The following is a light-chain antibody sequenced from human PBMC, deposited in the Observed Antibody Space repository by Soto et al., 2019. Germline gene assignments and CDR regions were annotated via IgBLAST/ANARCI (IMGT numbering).Light chain of an antibody. CDR1: QSVLYSSNNKNY. J-gene: IGKJ2*01. CDR3: QQYYSTPYT. Sequence: DIVMTQSPDSLAVSLGGXATINCKSSQSVLYSSNNKNYLAWYQQKPGQPPKLLIYWASTRESGVPDRFSGSGSGTDFTLTISSLQAEDVAVYYCQQYYSTPYTFGQGTKVDIK. V-gene: IGKV4-1*01. CDR2: WAS.